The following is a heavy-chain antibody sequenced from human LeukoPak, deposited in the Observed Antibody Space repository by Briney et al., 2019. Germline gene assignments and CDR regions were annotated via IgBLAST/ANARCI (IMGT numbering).Heavy chain of an antibody. D-gene: IGHD6-13*01. V-gene: IGHV3-30*18. CDR3: AKDRSSSWSLDY. CDR1: GFTFSSYG. Sequence: GGPLRLSCAASGFTFSSYGMHWVRQAPGKGLEWVALISYDGSNKYYADSVKGRFTISRDNSKNTLYLQMNSLRAEDTALYYCAKDRSSSWSLDYWGQGTLVTVSS. CDR2: ISYDGSNK. J-gene: IGHJ4*02.